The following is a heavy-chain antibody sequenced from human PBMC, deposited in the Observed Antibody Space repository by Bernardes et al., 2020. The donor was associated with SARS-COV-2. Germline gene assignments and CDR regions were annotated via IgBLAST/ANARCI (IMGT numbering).Heavy chain of an antibody. CDR1: GFTFSSYG. D-gene: IGHD1-26*01. J-gene: IGHJ3*02. CDR2: IWYDGSNK. CDR3: ASELVGANAKNDAFDI. Sequence: GGSLRLSCAASGFTFSSYGMHWVRQAPGKGLEWVAVIWYDGSNKYYADSVKGRFTISRDNSKNTLYLQMNSLRAEDTAVYYCASELVGANAKNDAFDIWGQGTMVTVSS. V-gene: IGHV3-33*01.